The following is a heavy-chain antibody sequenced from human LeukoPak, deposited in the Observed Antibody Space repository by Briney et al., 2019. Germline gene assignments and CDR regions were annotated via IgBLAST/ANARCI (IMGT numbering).Heavy chain of an antibody. Sequence: GGSLRFSCVASGFSLSSYWMSWARQAPGKGPEWVANIKQDGSEKDYVDSVKGRFTISRDNAKNSLYLQMNSLRGEDTAVYYCVPHYFDSSGFYYGYWGQGTLVTVSS. CDR3: VPHYFDSSGFYYGY. CDR1: GFSLSSYW. V-gene: IGHV3-7*01. CDR2: IKQDGSEK. D-gene: IGHD3-22*01. J-gene: IGHJ4*02.